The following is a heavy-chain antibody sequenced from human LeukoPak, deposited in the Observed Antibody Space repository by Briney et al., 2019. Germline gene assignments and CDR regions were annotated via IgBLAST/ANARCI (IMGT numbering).Heavy chain of an antibody. CDR1: GYTFTCYY. CDR2: INPNSGGT. J-gene: IGHJ4*02. V-gene: IGHV1-2*02. Sequence: GASVKVSCKASGYTFTCYYMHWVRQAPGQGLEWMGWINPNSGGTNYAQKFQGRVTMTRDTSISTAYMELSRLRSDGTAVYYCARDGGYDSSGYYTGFCDYWGQGTLVTVSS. D-gene: IGHD3-22*01. CDR3: ARDGGYDSSGYYTGFCDY.